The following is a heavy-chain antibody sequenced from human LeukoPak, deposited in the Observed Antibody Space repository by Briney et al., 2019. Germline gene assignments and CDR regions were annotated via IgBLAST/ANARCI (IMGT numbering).Heavy chain of an antibody. CDR1: GGSFSGYY. CDR3: ARSRRHYITMIVVANNWFDP. V-gene: IGHV4-34*01. CDR2: INHSGST. J-gene: IGHJ5*02. D-gene: IGHD3-22*01. Sequence: SETLSLTCAVYGGSFSGYYWSWLRQPPGKGLEGIGEINHSGSTSYNPSLTSRVTISVDTSKNQFSLKLSSVTAADTAVYYCARSRRHYITMIVVANNWFDPWGQGTLVTVSS.